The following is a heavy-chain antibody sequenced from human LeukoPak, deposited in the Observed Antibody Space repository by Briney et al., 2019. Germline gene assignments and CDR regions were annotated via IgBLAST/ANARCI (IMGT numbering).Heavy chain of an antibody. CDR3: ARVSLGNNYGSGSYDY. CDR1: GFTFSRYW. D-gene: IGHD3-10*01. Sequence: GGSLRLSCAASGFTFSRYWMHWVRQAPGKGLVWVSRINSDGSSTSYADSVKGRFTISRDNAKNTLYLQMSSLRAEDTAVYYCARVSLGNNYGSGSYDYWGQGTLVTVSS. CDR2: INSDGSST. V-gene: IGHV3-74*01. J-gene: IGHJ4*02.